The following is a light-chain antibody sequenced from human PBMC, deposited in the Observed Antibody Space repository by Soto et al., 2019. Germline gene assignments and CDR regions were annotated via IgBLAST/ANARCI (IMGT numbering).Light chain of an antibody. CDR3: QQYNSYSSYT. V-gene: IGKV1-5*01. Sequence: DIQMTQSPSTLSASVGDRVTITCRASQSISSWLAWYQQKPGKAPKLLIYDASSLESGVPSRFSGSGSGTEFPLTISSLQPDDSATYYCQQYNSYSSYTFGQGTKLEIK. J-gene: IGKJ2*01. CDR1: QSISSW. CDR2: DAS.